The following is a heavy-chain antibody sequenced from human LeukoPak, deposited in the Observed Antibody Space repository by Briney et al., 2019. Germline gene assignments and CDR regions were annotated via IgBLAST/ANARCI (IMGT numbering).Heavy chain of an antibody. CDR3: ARGRSGLSLEGVYYYYMDV. Sequence: ASVKVSCKASGYTFTSYGINWVRQAPGQGLEWMGWMNTDSGNIAYAQNFQGRVTITRDTSVTTAYMELTNLRSADTAVYYCARGRSGLSLEGVYYYYMDVWGQGTTVTVSS. D-gene: IGHD3-3*01. V-gene: IGHV1-8*03. J-gene: IGHJ6*03. CDR2: MNTDSGNI. CDR1: GYTFTSYG.